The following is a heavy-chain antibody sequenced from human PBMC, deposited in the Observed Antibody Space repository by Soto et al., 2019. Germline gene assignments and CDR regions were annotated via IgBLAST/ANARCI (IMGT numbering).Heavy chain of an antibody. V-gene: IGHV4-39*01. CDR3: ARVKRITMIVVVITTWADALDI. D-gene: IGHD3-22*01. J-gene: IGHJ3*02. CDR2: IYYSGST. CDR1: GGSISSSSYY. Sequence: SETLSLTCTVSGGSISSSSYYWGWIRQPPGKGLEWIGSIYYSGSTYYNPSLKSRVTISVDTSKNQFSLKLSSVTAADTAVYYCARVKRITMIVVVITTWADALDIWGQGTMVTVS.